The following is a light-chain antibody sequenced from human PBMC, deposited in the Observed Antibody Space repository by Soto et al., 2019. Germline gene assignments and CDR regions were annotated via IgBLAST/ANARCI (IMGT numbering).Light chain of an antibody. CDR2: DVT. J-gene: IGLJ1*01. V-gene: IGLV2-14*03. CDR1: SSDVGCYNY. CDR3: SSYTTSNTRQIV. Sequence: QSALAQPASVSGSPGQSITISCTGTSSDVGCYNYVSWYQHHPGKAPKLIIYDVTNRPSGVSNPFSGSKSGNTASLTISGLQPEDEADYYCSSYTTSNTRQIVFGTGTKVTVL.